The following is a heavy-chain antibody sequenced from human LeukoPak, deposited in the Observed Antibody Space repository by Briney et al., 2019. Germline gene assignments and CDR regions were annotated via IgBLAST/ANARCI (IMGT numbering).Heavy chain of an antibody. D-gene: IGHD2-2*01. CDR1: GITISSYA. CDR2: ISYDGSNK. J-gene: IGHJ4*02. CDR3: AKIYCSSTSCYLTHLYYFDY. V-gene: IGHV3-30*04. Sequence: GGSLRLSCEASGITISSYAIHWVRQAPGKGLEWVAVISYDGSNKYYADSVKGRFTISRANSKNTLYLQMDSLRAEDTAVYYCAKIYCSSTSCYLTHLYYFDYWGQGTLVTVSS.